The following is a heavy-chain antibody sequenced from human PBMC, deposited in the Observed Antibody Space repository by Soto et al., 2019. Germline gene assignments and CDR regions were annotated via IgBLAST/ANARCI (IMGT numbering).Heavy chain of an antibody. J-gene: IGHJ4*02. CDR1: GGSIIRSSW. Sequence: SETLSLTCVVSGGSIIRSSWWSWVRQPPGKGLEWIGEIFHSGSTNYNPSLKSRVIISVDRSKNQFFLKLNSVTAADTAVYYCASLFGSGGKGTLVTAPQ. CDR3: ASLFGS. CDR2: IFHSGST. V-gene: IGHV4-4*02.